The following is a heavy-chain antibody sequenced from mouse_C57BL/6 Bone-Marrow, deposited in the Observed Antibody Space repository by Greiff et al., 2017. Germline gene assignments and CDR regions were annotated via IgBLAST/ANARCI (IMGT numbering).Heavy chain of an antibody. CDR2: IYPRSGNT. Sequence: VQLQQSGAELARPGASVKLSCKASGYTFTSYGISWVKQRTGQGLEWIGEIYPRSGNTYYNEKFKGKATLTADKSSSTAYMELRSLTSEDSAGYFCANLTGTTWFAYWGQGTLVTVSA. CDR1: GYTFTSYG. D-gene: IGHD4-1*01. V-gene: IGHV1-81*01. J-gene: IGHJ3*01. CDR3: ANLTGTTWFAY.